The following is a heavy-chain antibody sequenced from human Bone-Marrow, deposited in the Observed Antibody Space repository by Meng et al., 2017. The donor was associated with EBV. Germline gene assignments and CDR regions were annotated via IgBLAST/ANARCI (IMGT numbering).Heavy chain of an antibody. Sequence: LGQSRAEGRMAWALVKVPLKCSGYTLHNYDINWVRQAPGQGLEWMVWMDPSSGKTDYSQKFQGRVSMTRDTSISTAYMELSNVISEDTAVYYCAREVYASGSYRSDPWGQGTLVTVSS. V-gene: IGHV1-8*01. J-gene: IGHJ5*02. D-gene: IGHD3-10*01. CDR3: AREVYASGSYRSDP. CDR1: GYTLHNYD. CDR2: MDPSSGKT.